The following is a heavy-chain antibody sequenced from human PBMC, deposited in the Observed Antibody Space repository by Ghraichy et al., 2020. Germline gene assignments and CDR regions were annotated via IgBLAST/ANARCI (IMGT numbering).Heavy chain of an antibody. Sequence: ASVKVSCKASGYTFTGYYMHWVRQAPGQGLEWMGRINPNSGGTNYAQKFQGRVTMTRDTSISTAYMELSRLRSDDTAVYYCARGLDSGWYVFDYWGQGTLVTVSS. V-gene: IGHV1-2*06. CDR3: ARGLDSGWYVFDY. D-gene: IGHD6-19*01. CDR2: INPNSGGT. CDR1: GYTFTGYY. J-gene: IGHJ4*02.